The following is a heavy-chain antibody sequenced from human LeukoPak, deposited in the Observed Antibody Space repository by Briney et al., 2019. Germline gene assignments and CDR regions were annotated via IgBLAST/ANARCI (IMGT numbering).Heavy chain of an antibody. CDR1: GFTFSDYY. CDR2: ISSSGSTI. CDR3: ARDQVAARRFYYYGMDV. V-gene: IGHV3-11*01. Sequence: TGGSLRLSCAASGFTFSDYYMSWIRQAPGKGLEWVSYISSSGSTIYYADSVKGRFTISRDSAKNSLYLQMNSLRAEDTAVYYCARDQVAARRFYYYGMDVWGQGTTVTVSS. J-gene: IGHJ6*02. D-gene: IGHD6-6*01.